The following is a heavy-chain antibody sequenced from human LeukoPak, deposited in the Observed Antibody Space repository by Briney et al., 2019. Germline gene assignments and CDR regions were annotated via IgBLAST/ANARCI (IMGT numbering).Heavy chain of an antibody. V-gene: IGHV1-2*02. Sequence: GASVTVSYKASGYTFTDYYMHWVRQAPGQGGDWMGWINPNSGGTNYAQKFQGRVTMTRDTSISTAYMELSRLRSDDTAVYYCARDSGERGSGSYLIAYWGQGTLVTVSS. D-gene: IGHD3-10*01. CDR1: GYTFTDYY. J-gene: IGHJ4*02. CDR2: INPNSGGT. CDR3: ARDSGERGSGSYLIAY.